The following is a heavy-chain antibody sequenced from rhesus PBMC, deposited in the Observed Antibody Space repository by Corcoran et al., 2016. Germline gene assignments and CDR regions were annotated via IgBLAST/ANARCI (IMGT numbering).Heavy chain of an antibody. CDR1: GGTITGDY. CDR3: ARDSGSWNYIRFDI. J-gene: IGHJ5-1*01. CDR2: IDGNSANI. Sequence: QVKLQQWGEGLVKPSETLSRTCAVYGGTITGDYWTWIRQPPGKGLEWIGHIDGNSANIHYSPSLKNRVTILKDTSKNQVSLKLRSATAADTAVYYCARDSGSWNYIRFDIWGPGVLVTVPS. D-gene: IGHD6-25*01. V-gene: IGHV4-73*01.